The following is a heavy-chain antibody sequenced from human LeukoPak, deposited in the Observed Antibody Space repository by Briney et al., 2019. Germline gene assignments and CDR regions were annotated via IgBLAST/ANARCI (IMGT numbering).Heavy chain of an antibody. J-gene: IGHJ6*02. CDR2: ISSSGSTI. V-gene: IGHV3-11*01. Sequence: GGSLRLSCAASGFTFSDYYMSWIRQAPGKGLEWVSYISSSGSTIYYADSVKGRFTISRDNAKNSPYLQMNSLRAEDTAVYYCATFVVPASNGMDVWGQGTTVTVSS. CDR3: ATFVVPASNGMDV. D-gene: IGHD2-2*01. CDR1: GFTFSDYY.